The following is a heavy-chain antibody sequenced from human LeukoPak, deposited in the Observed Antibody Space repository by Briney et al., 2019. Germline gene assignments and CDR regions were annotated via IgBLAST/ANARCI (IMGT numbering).Heavy chain of an antibody. V-gene: IGHV1-2*02. CDR3: AINWIDSLADAFDI. CDR1: GYTFTGYY. CDR2: INPNSGGT. Sequence: ASVKVSCKASGYTFTGYYMHWVRQAPGQGLEWMGWINPNSGGTNYAQKFQGRVTMTRDTSISTAYMELSRLRSDDTAVYSCAINWIDSLADAFDIWGQGTMVTVSS. D-gene: IGHD1-20*01. J-gene: IGHJ3*02.